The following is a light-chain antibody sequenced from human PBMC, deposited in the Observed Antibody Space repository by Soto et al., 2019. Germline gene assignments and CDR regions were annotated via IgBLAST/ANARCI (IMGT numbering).Light chain of an antibody. J-gene: IGKJ3*01. V-gene: IGKV1-12*01. CDR2: DAS. CDR1: QAIATY. Sequence: DLQMTQSPSSVSASVGDRVTITCRASQAIATYLAWYQQKPGKAPTLLIYDASSLQNGVPSRFSGSGSGTDFTLTISSLQPEDFATYYCQQTNSFPPFTFGPGTRVDIK. CDR3: QQTNSFPPFT.